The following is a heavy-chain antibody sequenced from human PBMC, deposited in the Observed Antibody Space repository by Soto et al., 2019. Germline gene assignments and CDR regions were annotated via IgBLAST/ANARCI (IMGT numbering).Heavy chain of an antibody. J-gene: IGHJ4*02. Sequence: QITLKESGPSLVKPTQTLTLTCTFSGFSLDTSKVAVGWIRQPPGKALEWLALIYWDDDKRFNPSLKNRLTINKDPSKNQVVLTMTNVDPVDTATYYGAHRTLLWFGELSSYYFDSWGQGTLVTVSS. D-gene: IGHD3-10*01. CDR2: IYWDDDK. CDR1: GFSLDTSKVA. V-gene: IGHV2-5*02. CDR3: AHRTLLWFGELSSYYFDS.